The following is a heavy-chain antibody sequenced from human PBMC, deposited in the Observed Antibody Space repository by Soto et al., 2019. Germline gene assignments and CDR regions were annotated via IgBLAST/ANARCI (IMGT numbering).Heavy chain of an antibody. J-gene: IGHJ4*02. CDR3: ARLGLSGGGN. CDR2: IYAAGNT. CDR1: GFSVSSNY. D-gene: IGHD3-10*01. Sequence: PGGSLRLSCAASGFSVSSNYMTWVRQAPGKGLEWVSVIYAAGNTYYADSVKGRFTISRDNSKDMLYLQMNSLRAEDTAMYYCARLGLSGGGNWAQGPLVTVS. V-gene: IGHV3-53*01.